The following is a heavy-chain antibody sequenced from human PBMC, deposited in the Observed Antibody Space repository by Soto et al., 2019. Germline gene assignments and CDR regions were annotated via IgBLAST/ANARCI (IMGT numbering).Heavy chain of an antibody. V-gene: IGHV3-23*01. CDR3: AKSTVTTKYGLGFDP. CDR1: GFTFSSYA. D-gene: IGHD4-17*01. J-gene: IGHJ5*02. Sequence: EVQLLESGGGLVQPGGSLRLSCAASGFTFSSYAMSWVRQAPGKGLEWVSAIRGSGGSTYYADSVKGRFTISRDISKNTLYLQMNSLRAEDTAVYYCAKSTVTTKYGLGFDPWGQGTLVTVSS. CDR2: IRGSGGST.